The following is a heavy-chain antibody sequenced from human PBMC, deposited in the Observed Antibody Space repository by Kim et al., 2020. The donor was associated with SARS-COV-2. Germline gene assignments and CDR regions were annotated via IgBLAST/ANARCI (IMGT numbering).Heavy chain of an antibody. CDR3: AKAIITMVRGSFDY. Sequence: GGSLRLSCAASGFTFDDFAMHWVRQAPGKGLEWVSGISWNSGGIGYADSVKGRFTISRDNAKNSLYLQMNSLRAEDTALYYCAKAIITMVRGSFDYWGQGTLVIVSS. CDR2: ISWNSGGI. D-gene: IGHD3-10*01. J-gene: IGHJ4*02. V-gene: IGHV3-9*01. CDR1: GFTFDDFA.